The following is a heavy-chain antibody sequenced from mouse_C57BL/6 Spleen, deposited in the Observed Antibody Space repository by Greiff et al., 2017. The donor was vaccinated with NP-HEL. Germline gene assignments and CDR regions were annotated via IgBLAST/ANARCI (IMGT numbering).Heavy chain of an antibody. J-gene: IGHJ4*01. Sequence: EVQRVESGPELVKPGASVKISCKASGYSFTGYYMNWVKQSPEKSLEWIGEINPSTGGTTYNQKFKAKATLTVDKSSSTAYMQLKSLTSEDSAVYYCASPLTLYAMDYWGQGTSVTVSS. CDR2: INPSTGGT. CDR3: ASPLTLYAMDY. CDR1: GYSFTGYY. V-gene: IGHV1-42*01.